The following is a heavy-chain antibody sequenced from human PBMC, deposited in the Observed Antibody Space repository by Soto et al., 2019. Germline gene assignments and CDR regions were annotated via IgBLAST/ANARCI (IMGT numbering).Heavy chain of an antibody. D-gene: IGHD4-17*01. CDR1: GFSFNNFA. Sequence: GRSLRLSCIASGFSFNNFAMQWVRQAPGKGLEGVAIIWYDGSNKYYADSVKGRFTISRDNSKNTLYLQMNSLRADDTAVYYCARGRNTVTYNDFLDYWGQGTLVTASS. CDR2: IWYDGSNK. CDR3: ARGRNTVTYNDFLDY. V-gene: IGHV3-33*01. J-gene: IGHJ4*02.